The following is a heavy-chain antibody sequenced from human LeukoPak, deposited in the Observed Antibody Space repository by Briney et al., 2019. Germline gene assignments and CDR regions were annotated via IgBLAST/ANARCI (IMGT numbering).Heavy chain of an antibody. CDR1: GGSISSGDYY. CDR2: IYYSWCT. J-gene: IGHJ5*02. D-gene: IGHD3-16*02. CDR3: ARAGRLRLGELSLKFDP. V-gene: IGHV4-30-4*08. Sequence: PSQTLPLTCTVSGGSISSGDYYWSWIRQPPGKGLEWIGYIYYSWCTYYNPSLKSRVTISVDTSKNQFSLKLSSVTAADTAVYYCARAGRLRLGELSLKFDPWGQGTLVTVSS.